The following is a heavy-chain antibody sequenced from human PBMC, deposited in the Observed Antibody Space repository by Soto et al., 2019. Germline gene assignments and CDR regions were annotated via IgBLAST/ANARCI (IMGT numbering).Heavy chain of an antibody. CDR3: ARDTYYYVSSGPPVDAFDI. D-gene: IGHD3-22*01. V-gene: IGHV4-31*03. J-gene: IGHJ3*02. CDR2: IYYSGST. Sequence: QVQLQESGPGLVKPSQTLSLTCTVSGGSISSGGYYWSWIRQHPGKGLEWIGYIYYSGSTSYNPSLKSRVTISVDTSKNQFSLKLSSVTAADTAVYYCARDTYYYVSSGPPVDAFDIWGQGTMVTVSS. CDR1: GGSISSGGYY.